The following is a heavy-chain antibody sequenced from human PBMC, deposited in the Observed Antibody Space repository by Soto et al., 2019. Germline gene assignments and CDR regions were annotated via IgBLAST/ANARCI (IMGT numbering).Heavy chain of an antibody. CDR2: VYHNGNT. Sequence: SETLSLTCTVSGGSIRSYFWSWIRQAPGKKLEWLGYVYHNGNTNYNPSLRRRLTLSVDTSNNRLSLNLKSVAAADAAGYYCAFRGPAGLWGRGTLVTAAS. CDR3: AFRGPAGL. J-gene: IGHJ2*01. CDR1: GGSIRSYF. D-gene: IGHD1-26*01. V-gene: IGHV4-59*01.